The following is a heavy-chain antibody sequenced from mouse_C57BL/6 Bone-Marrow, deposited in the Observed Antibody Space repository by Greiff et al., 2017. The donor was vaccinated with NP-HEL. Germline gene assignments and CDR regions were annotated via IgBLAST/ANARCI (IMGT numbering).Heavy chain of an antibody. J-gene: IGHJ2*01. CDR3: ARFEDGLDY. Sequence: EVQLQQSGPELVKPGASVKISCKASGYTFTDYYMNWVKQSHGKSLEWIGDINPNNGGTSYNQKFKGKATLTVDKSSSTAYMELRSLTSEDSAVYYCARFEDGLDYWGQGTTLTVSS. V-gene: IGHV1-26*01. D-gene: IGHD2-3*01. CDR2: INPNNGGT. CDR1: GYTFTDYY.